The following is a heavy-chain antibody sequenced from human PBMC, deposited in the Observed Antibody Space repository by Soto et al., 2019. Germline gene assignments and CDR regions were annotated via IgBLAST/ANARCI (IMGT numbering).Heavy chain of an antibody. Sequence: GGSLRLSCVASGFTFSSYGMHWVHQAPGKGLEWVAIISYDGSNTYYADSVKGRFTISRDNSKNTLYLQMNSLRAEDTSVYYCAKEGGLSGSYYISSSYYFDYWGQGTLVTVSS. D-gene: IGHD1-26*01. V-gene: IGHV3-30*18. CDR1: GFTFSSYG. CDR3: AKEGGLSGSYYISSSYYFDY. CDR2: ISYDGSNT. J-gene: IGHJ4*02.